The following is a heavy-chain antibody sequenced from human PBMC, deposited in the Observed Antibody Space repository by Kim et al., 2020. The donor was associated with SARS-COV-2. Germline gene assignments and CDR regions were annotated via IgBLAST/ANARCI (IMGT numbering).Heavy chain of an antibody. J-gene: IGHJ4*02. CDR2: IYYTGHT. V-gene: IGHV4-30-4*01. CDR3: ARSIYRLGKLSFDH. CDR1: GGSISTEDYY. Sequence: SETLSLTCTVSGGSISTEDYYWNWIRQTPGEGLEWIGYIYYTGHTYSSPSFGGRLIISLDRSKDQFSLTLTSVTAADTAVYYCARSIYRLGKLSFDHWGPGNLVTVSS. D-gene: IGHD3-16*02.